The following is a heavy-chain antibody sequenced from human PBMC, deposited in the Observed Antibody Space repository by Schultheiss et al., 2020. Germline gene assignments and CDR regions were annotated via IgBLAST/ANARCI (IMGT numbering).Heavy chain of an antibody. Sequence: GGSLRLSCAASGFTFSDYYMSWIRQAPGKGLEWVSYISSSSSYTNYADSVKGRFTISRDNAKNSLYLQMNSLRAEDTAVYYCARGYSGYDWGPPAPNLHYYYYMDVWGKGTTVTVSS. D-gene: IGHD5-12*01. J-gene: IGHJ6*03. CDR3: ARGYSGYDWGPPAPNLHYYYYMDV. V-gene: IGHV3-11*06. CDR2: ISSSSSYT. CDR1: GFTFSDYY.